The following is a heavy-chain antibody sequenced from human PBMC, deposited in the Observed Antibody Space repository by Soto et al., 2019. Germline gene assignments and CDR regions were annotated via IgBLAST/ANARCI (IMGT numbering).Heavy chain of an antibody. CDR3: ARHTSNFRYYYYAMDV. Sequence: GESLKISCKGSGYTFTDYWIGWVRQLPGKGLEWMGIIYPGDSDTRYSPSFQGHVTITVDKSTSTAYLQWNTLKASDTAMYYCARHTSNFRYYYYAMDVWGQGTTVTVSS. CDR2: IYPGDSDT. J-gene: IGHJ6*02. CDR1: GYTFTDYW. V-gene: IGHV5-51*01. D-gene: IGHD2-2*01.